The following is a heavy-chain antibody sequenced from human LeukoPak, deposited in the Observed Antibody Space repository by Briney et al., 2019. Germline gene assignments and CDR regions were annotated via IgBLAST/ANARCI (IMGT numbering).Heavy chain of an antibody. Sequence: GGSLRLSCAASGFTFSSYAMSWVRPAPGKGLEWVSAISGSGGSTYYADSVKGRFTISRENSKNTLYLQMNSLRAEDTAVYYCSIIDDYGDYGGYWGQGTLVTVSS. CDR2: ISGSGGST. CDR3: SIIDDYGDYGGY. CDR1: GFTFSSYA. D-gene: IGHD4-17*01. V-gene: IGHV3-23*01. J-gene: IGHJ4*02.